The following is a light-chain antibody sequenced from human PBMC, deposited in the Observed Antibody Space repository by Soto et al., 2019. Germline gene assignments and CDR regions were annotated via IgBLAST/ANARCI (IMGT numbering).Light chain of an antibody. CDR2: AAS. V-gene: IGKV1-39*01. CDR1: QSISSH. CDR3: QQSYTAPLT. Sequence: DIQMTQSPSSLPASVGDRVAITCRSSQSISSHLNWYQQKPGKAPKLLIYAASTLQSGVPSTFSGSGSGTDFTLTISSLQPEDFATYYCQQSYTAPLTFGGGTKVDIK. J-gene: IGKJ4*01.